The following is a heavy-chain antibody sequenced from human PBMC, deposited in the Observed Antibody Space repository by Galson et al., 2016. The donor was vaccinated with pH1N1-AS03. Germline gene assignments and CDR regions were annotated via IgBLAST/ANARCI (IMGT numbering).Heavy chain of an antibody. Sequence: ATLSLTCTVSGGSITDYNWNWIRPSPGKVPEWIGNMKYSERSNYNPSLKSRVTISVDTSKNQFYLTLRSVTAADTAVYYCASVTIVETSFFYGMDVWGQGTTVTVSS. CDR1: GGSITDYN. CDR3: ASVTIVETSFFYGMDV. CDR2: MKYSERS. V-gene: IGHV4-59*01. J-gene: IGHJ6*02. D-gene: IGHD2-21*01.